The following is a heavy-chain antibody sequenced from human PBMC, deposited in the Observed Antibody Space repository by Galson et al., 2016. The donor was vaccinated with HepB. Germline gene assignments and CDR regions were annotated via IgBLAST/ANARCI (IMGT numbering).Heavy chain of an antibody. V-gene: IGHV1-18*01. CDR1: SLDSGTYD. J-gene: IGHJ3*01. D-gene: IGHD2/OR15-2a*01. Sequence: SVKVSCKASSLDSGTYDFVWVRQAPGQGLEWMGKVSTYDGDTKYAEKFQGRVTMTRDTSTTTAYLEMRSLTSDDSAVYFCARAPQYFNGWAHVFEVWGQGTLVTVSS. CDR2: VSTYDGDT. CDR3: ARAPQYFNGWAHVFEV.